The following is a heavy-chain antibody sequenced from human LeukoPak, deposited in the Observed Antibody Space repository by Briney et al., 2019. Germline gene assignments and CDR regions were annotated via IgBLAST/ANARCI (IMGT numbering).Heavy chain of an antibody. D-gene: IGHD1-26*01. Sequence: GGSLRLSCAASGFTFSSSWMHWVRQAPGKGLVWVSRINSDGSTTTYADSVKGRFTISRDNAKNTLYLQMNSLRAEDTAVYYCGRALRSPLDFWGQGTLVTVSS. V-gene: IGHV3-74*01. CDR1: GFTFSSSW. CDR2: INSDGSTT. CDR3: GRALRSPLDF. J-gene: IGHJ4*02.